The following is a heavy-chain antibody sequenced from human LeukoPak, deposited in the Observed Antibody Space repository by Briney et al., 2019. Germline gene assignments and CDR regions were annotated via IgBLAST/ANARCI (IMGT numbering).Heavy chain of an antibody. CDR2: IYYSGST. J-gene: IGHJ6*02. V-gene: IGHV4-39*01. Sequence: SETLSLTCTVSGGSISSSSYYWGWIRQPPGKGLEWIGSIYYSGSTYYNPSLKSRVTISVDTSKNQFSLKLSSATAADTAVYYCARRIGFGGMDVWGQGTTVTVSS. CDR3: ARRIGFGGMDV. CDR1: GGSISSSSYY. D-gene: IGHD3-16*01.